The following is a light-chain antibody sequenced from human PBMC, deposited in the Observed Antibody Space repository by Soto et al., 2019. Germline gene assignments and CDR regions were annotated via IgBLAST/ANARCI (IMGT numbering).Light chain of an antibody. Sequence: QSALTQPASVSGSPGHSITISCTGTRSDVGGYNYVSWYQQHPGTAPKLMIYDVSNRPSGVSNRFSGSKSGNTASLTISGLQAEDEADYYCSSYTSSSTVVFGGGTKLTVL. CDR3: SSYTSSSTVV. V-gene: IGLV2-14*01. J-gene: IGLJ2*01. CDR2: DVS. CDR1: RSDVGGYNY.